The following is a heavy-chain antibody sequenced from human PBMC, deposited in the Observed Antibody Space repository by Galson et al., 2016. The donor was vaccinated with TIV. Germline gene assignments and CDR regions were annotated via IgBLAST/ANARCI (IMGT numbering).Heavy chain of an antibody. V-gene: IGHV1-69*10. CDR1: GGIFNTYA. CDR3: ARGPNYYHSYMDV. CDR2: INPLFGIA. Sequence: SVKVSCKASGGIFNTYAISWVRQAPGQGLEWMGGINPLFGIATYAEKFQGRVTITADTSTRPAYMELSNLRSEDTAMYYCARGPNYYHSYMDVWGQGTPVTVSS. D-gene: IGHD3-16*01. J-gene: IGHJ6*03.